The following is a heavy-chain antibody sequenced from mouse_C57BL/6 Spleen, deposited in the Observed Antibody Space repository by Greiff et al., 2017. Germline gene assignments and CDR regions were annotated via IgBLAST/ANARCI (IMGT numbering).Heavy chain of an antibody. CDR2: ISGGGGNT. D-gene: IGHD2-4*01. CDR1: GFTFSSYT. V-gene: IGHV5-9*01. CDR3: ARHNDYEGPWFAD. J-gene: IGHJ3*01. Sequence: EVQLVEPGGGLVKPGGSLKLSCAASGFTFSSYTMSWVRQTPEQRLEWVATISGGGGNTYYPDSVKGRCTISRDNAKNTRYLQMSSLRSEDTALYDCARHNDYEGPWFADWGQGTLVTVSA.